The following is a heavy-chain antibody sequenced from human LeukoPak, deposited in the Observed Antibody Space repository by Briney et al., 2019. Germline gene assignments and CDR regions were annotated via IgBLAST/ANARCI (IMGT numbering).Heavy chain of an antibody. Sequence: GGSLRLPCAASGFTFSSYSMNWVRQAPGKGLEWVSSISSSSSYIYYADSVKGRFTISRDNAKNSLYLQMNSLRAEDTAVYYCARDLVSGGSYFAFDIWGQGTMVTVSS. V-gene: IGHV3-21*01. CDR1: GFTFSSYS. CDR2: ISSSSSYI. CDR3: ARDLVSGGSYFAFDI. D-gene: IGHD1-26*01. J-gene: IGHJ3*02.